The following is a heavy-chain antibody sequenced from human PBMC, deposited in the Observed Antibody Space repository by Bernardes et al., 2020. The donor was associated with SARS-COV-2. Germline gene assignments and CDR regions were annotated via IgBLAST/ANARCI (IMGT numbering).Heavy chain of an antibody. Sequence: SETLSLTCTVSGGAISRSIYYWGWIRQPPGKGLEWIGSIYHSGTTYYNPSLKSRVTISIDTSMKQFSLKLSSVTAADTAVYYCARGLDGGYDVDYWGQGTLVTVSS. V-gene: IGHV4-39*01. J-gene: IGHJ4*01. CDR1: GGAISRSIYY. CDR2: IYHSGTT. D-gene: IGHD5-12*01. CDR3: ARGLDGGYDVDY.